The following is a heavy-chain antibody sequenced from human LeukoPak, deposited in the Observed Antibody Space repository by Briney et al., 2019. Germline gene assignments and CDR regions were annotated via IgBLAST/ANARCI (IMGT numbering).Heavy chain of an antibody. Sequence: GGSLRLSCAASGFTFSSYAMSWVRQAPGKGLEGVSAISGSGGSTYYADSVKGRFTISRDNSKNTLYLQMNSLRAEDTAVYYCFSGAMVRGLFDHWGQGTLVTVSS. CDR3: FSGAMVRGLFDH. D-gene: IGHD3-10*01. CDR2: ISGSGGST. J-gene: IGHJ4*02. V-gene: IGHV3-23*01. CDR1: GFTFSSYA.